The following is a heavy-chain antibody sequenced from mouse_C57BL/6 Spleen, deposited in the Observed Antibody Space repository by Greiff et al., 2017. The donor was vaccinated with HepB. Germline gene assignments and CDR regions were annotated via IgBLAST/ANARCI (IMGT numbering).Heavy chain of an antibody. Sequence: VQLQQSGPELVKPGASVKISCKASGYAFSSSWMNWVKQRPGKGLEWIGRIYPGDGDTNYNGKFKGKATLTADKSSSTAYMQLSSLTSEDSAVYFCARSSSGPYDMDYWGQGTSVTVSS. D-gene: IGHD3-2*02. CDR2: IYPGDGDT. CDR3: ARSSSGPYDMDY. CDR1: GYAFSSSW. J-gene: IGHJ4*01. V-gene: IGHV1-82*01.